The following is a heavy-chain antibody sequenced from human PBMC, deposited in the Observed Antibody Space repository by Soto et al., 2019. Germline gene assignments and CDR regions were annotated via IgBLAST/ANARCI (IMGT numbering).Heavy chain of an antibody. CDR2: ISGVNGQT. J-gene: IGHJ6*02. Sequence: QVQLVQSGPEVRKPGASVKVSCKASAYTFTNYGISWVRQAPGQGLEWMGWISGVNGQTNYAQKFRGRVTITTDTTTGTAYMELRSLRSDDTAMYYCARDGRKLLLGEGLNAMDVWGHGTTVTVSS. D-gene: IGHD2-21*02. CDR1: AYTFTNYG. V-gene: IGHV1-18*01. CDR3: ARDGRKLLLGEGLNAMDV.